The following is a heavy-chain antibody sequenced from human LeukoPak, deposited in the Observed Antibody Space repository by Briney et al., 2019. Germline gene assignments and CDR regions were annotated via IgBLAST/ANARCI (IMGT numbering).Heavy chain of an antibody. Sequence: GGSLRLSCAASGFTFSNFAMMWVRQAPGTGLQLVSTITGYSATFYADSVRGRFTIFRDTSMNTLFLQMNSLGAEDTAVYYCAKGAAAGKVDWFDPWGQGTLVTVSS. CDR3: AKGAAAGKVDWFDP. CDR2: ITGYSAT. J-gene: IGHJ5*02. V-gene: IGHV3-23*01. CDR1: GFTFSNFA. D-gene: IGHD6-13*01.